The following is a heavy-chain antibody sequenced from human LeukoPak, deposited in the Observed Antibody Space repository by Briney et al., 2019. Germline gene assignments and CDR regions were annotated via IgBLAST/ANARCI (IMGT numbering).Heavy chain of an antibody. J-gene: IGHJ4*02. D-gene: IGHD1-26*01. CDR2: INPNSGGT. CDR1: GYTFTGYY. Sequence: ASVKVSCKASGYTFTGYYMHWVRQAPGQGLEWMGWINPNSGGTNYAQKFQGRVTMTRDTSISTAYMELSRLRSDDTAVYYCARAPLQVWELLDGTFDYWGQGTLVTVSS. CDR3: ARAPLQVWELLDGTFDY. V-gene: IGHV1-2*02.